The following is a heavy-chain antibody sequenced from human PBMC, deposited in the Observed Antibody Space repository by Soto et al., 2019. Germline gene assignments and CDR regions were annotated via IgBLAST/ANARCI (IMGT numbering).Heavy chain of an antibody. CDR3: ARHREDDFWSGYYQNPYFDY. CDR2: IYYSGST. CDR1: GGSISSYY. V-gene: IGHV4-59*08. Sequence: PSGTLSLTCTVSGGSISSYYWSWIRQPPGKGLEWIGYIYYSGSTNYNPSLKSRVTISVDTSKNQFPLKLSSVTAADTAVYYCARHREDDFWSGYYQNPYFDYWGQGTLVTVSS. J-gene: IGHJ4*02. D-gene: IGHD3-3*01.